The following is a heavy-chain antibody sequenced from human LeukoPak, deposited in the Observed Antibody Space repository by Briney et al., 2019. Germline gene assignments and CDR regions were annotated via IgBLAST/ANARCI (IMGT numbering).Heavy chain of an antibody. CDR2: IYPGDSDA. V-gene: IGHV5-51*01. D-gene: IGHD1-26*01. CDR3: ARRRDLYSGSYYPFDY. CDR1: GYIFTTHW. J-gene: IGHJ4*02. Sequence: GESLKISCKGSGYIFTTHWIAWVRQMPGKGLKWMGIIYPGDSDARYSPSFQGQVTISADKSISTAYLQWSSLKASDTAMYYCARRRDLYSGSYYPFDYWGQGTLVTVSS.